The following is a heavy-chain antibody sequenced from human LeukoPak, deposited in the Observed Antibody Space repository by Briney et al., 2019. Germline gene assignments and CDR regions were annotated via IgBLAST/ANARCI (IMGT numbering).Heavy chain of an antibody. J-gene: IGHJ3*02. D-gene: IGHD3-9*01. CDR2: INHSGST. CDR3: ARGFDAHNAFDI. V-gene: IGHV4-34*01. Sequence: SETLSLTCAVYGGSFSGYYWSWIRQPPGKGLEWIGEINHSGSTNYNPSLKSRVTISVDTSKNQFSLKLTSVTAADTAVYYCARGFDAHNAFDIWGQGTMVTVSS. CDR1: GGSFSGYY.